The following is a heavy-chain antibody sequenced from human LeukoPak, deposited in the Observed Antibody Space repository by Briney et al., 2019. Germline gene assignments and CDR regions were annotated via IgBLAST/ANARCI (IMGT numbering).Heavy chain of an antibody. CDR1: GGSISSYY. D-gene: IGHD3-3*01. J-gene: IGHJ4*02. CDR2: IYTSGST. CDR3: ARRRDDFWSYSQGLYYFDY. Sequence: NTSETLSLTCTVSGGSISSYYWSWIRQPAVKGLEWIGRIYTSGSTNYNPSLKSRVTISVDTSKNQFSLELSSVTAADTAVYYCARRRDDFWSYSQGLYYFDYWGQGTLVTVSS. V-gene: IGHV4-4*07.